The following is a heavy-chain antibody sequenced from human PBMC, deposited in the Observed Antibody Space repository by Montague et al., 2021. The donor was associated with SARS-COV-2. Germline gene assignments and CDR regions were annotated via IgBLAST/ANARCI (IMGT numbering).Heavy chain of an antibody. V-gene: IGHV4-39*01. CDR1: GGSISSRSYY. CDR3: ARLRGDYGGTYDTFDI. CDR2: IYYSGST. D-gene: IGHD4-23*01. J-gene: IGHJ3*02. Sequence: SETLSPTCTVSGGSISSRSYYWGWIRQPPGKGLEWIGSIYYSGSTCYNPCLKSRVTISVDTSKNQFSLKLSSVTAADTAVYYCARLRGDYGGTYDTFDIWGQGTMVTVSS.